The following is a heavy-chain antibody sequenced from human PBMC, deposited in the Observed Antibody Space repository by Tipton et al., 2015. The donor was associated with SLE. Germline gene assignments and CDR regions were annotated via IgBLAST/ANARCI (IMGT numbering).Heavy chain of an antibody. CDR2: INHSGST. CDR1: GGSFSGYY. J-gene: IGHJ6*03. D-gene: IGHD3-3*01. CDR3: ARGAGGDFWSGLYYYYYMDV. V-gene: IGHV4-34*01. Sequence: TLSLTCAVYGGSFSGYYWSWIRQPPGKGLEWIGEINHSGSTNYNPSLKSRVTISVDTSKNQFSLKLSSVTAADTAVYYCARGAGGDFWSGLYYYYYMDVWGKGTTVTVSS.